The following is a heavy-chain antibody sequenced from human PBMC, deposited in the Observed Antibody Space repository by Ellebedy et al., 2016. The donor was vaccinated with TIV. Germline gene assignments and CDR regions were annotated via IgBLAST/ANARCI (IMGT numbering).Heavy chain of an antibody. V-gene: IGHV1-18*04. CDR1: GYPFSSFD. J-gene: IGHJ4*02. CDR2: ISAYNGNT. CDR3: ARVTGILWSGDLAHKPKIDY. Sequence: AASVKVSCKASGYPFSSFDIVWVRQAPGQGLEWMGWISAYNGNTNYAQKVKGRVTMITDTSTSTVYMELRSLRSDDTAMYYCARVTGILWSGDLAHKPKIDYWGQGTLVTVSS. D-gene: IGHD3-10*01.